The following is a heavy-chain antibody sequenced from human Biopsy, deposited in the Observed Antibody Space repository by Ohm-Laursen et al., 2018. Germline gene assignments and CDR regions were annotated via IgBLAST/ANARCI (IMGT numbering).Heavy chain of an antibody. D-gene: IGHD3-9*01. CDR3: ATKLTGYFHH. CDR2: INTYNGNT. V-gene: IGHV1-18*01. Sequence: SVKVSCKASGYTFTSYGISWVRQAPGQGLEWMGWINTYNGNTNYAQNLQGRVTMTTDTSTSTAYMELRSLRSDDTDVYYCATKLTGYFHHWGQGILVIVSS. CDR1: GYTFTSYG. J-gene: IGHJ1*01.